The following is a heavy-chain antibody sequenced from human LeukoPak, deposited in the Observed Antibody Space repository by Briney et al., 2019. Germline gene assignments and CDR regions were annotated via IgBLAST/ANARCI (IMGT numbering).Heavy chain of an antibody. Sequence: TWDTLSLTCTVSGVSITSSYWGWIRQPAGKGLEWVGLIFTSGSTNYNSSLESRLSLSVDTPTNQFSLRLSSVTAADTAVYYCARVRLDIGRHYYMDVWGEGTTVTVSS. CDR3: ARVRLDIGRHYYMDV. D-gene: IGHD5-12*01. CDR1: GVSITSSY. CDR2: IFTSGST. V-gene: IGHV4-4*07. J-gene: IGHJ6*03.